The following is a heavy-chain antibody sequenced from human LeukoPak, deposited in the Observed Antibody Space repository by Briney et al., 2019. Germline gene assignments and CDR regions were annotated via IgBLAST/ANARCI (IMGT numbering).Heavy chain of an antibody. CDR2: INPSGGST. Sequence: ASVKVSCKASGYTFTSYYMHWVRQAPGQGLEWMGIINPSGGSTSYAQKFQGRATMTTDTSTSTAYMELRSLRSDDTAVYYCARAYDSSGYYLWYYYYYMDVWGKGTTVTVSS. CDR3: ARAYDSSGYYLWYYYYYMDV. CDR1: GYTFTSYY. D-gene: IGHD3-22*01. J-gene: IGHJ6*03. V-gene: IGHV1-46*01.